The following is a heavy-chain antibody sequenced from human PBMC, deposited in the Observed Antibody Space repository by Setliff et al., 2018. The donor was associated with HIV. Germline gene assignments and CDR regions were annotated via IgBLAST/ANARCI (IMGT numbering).Heavy chain of an antibody. CDR3: ARANFWSGYYGY. V-gene: IGHV4-39*07. D-gene: IGHD3-3*01. CDR2: IHYSGIT. CDR1: GGSISSNDYY. Sequence: SETLSLTCTVSGGSISSNDYYWDWIRQPPGKGLEWIGSIHYSGITYCNPSLKSRVTISVDTSMNQFSLRLSSVTAADTALYYCARANFWSGYYGYWGQGTLVTGLL. J-gene: IGHJ4*02.